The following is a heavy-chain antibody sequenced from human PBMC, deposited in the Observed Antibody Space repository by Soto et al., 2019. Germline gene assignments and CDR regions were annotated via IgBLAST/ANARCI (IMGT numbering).Heavy chain of an antibody. J-gene: IGHJ6*02. D-gene: IGHD3-10*01. V-gene: IGHV4-39*01. CDR2: IYYSGST. CDR3: ARKATVRGVIGYYYYGMDV. Sequence: SETLSLTCTVSGGSISSSSYYWGWIRQPPGKGLEWIGSIYYSGSTYYNPSLKSRVTISVDTSTNQFSLKLSSVTAADTAVYYCARKATVRGVIGYYYYGMDVWGQGTTVTVSS. CDR1: GGSISSSSYY.